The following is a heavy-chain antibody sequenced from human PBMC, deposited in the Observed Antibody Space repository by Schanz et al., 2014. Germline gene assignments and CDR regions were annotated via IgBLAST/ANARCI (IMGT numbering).Heavy chain of an antibody. CDR3: ARDSGSHYLVDY. Sequence: EVQLLEPGGGLVQPGGSLRISCAASGFAFSGYAMSWVRQAPGKGLEWVSSIVGGGGRTYYADSVKGRFTISRDNSKNALYLQMNSLRAEDTAVYYCARDSGSHYLVDYWGQGTLVTVSS. V-gene: IGHV3-23*01. J-gene: IGHJ4*02. CDR2: IVGGGGRT. D-gene: IGHD1-26*01. CDR1: GFAFSGYA.